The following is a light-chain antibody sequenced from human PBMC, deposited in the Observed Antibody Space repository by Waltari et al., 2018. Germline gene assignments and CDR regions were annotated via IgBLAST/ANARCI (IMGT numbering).Light chain of an antibody. CDR1: SSDVGTYDY. Sequence: QSALTQPASVSGSPGQSITISCTGTSSDVGTYDYVSWYQQHPSKAPKLLTYHVTKRPSGIANCFSASKSGNTASLTISVLQAEDEADYYCSSYTTSSTVYVFGTGTKVTVL. CDR3: SSYTTSSTVYV. V-gene: IGLV2-14*03. J-gene: IGLJ1*01. CDR2: HVT.